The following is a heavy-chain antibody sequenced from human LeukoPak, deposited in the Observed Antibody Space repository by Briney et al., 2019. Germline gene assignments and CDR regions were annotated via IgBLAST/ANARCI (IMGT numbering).Heavy chain of an antibody. CDR1: GFTFSNYW. D-gene: IGHD3/OR15-3a*01. V-gene: IGHV3-7*01. J-gene: IGHJ4*02. CDR2: IKGDGSEK. Sequence: PGGSLRLSCATSGFTFSNYWMSWVRQAPGKGLEWVANIKGDGSEKNYVDSVKGRFTISRDNSRNSLYVQMNSLRVEDTAVHYCARDWASIGGTGRALDYWGQGILVTVSS. CDR3: ARDWASIGGTGRALDY.